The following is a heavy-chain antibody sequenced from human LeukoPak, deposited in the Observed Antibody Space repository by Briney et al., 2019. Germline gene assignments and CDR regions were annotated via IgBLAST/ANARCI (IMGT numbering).Heavy chain of an antibody. CDR2: IYYSGST. Sequence: SETLSLTCTVSGGSISSGGYYWSWIRQHPGKGLEWIGYIYYSGSTYYNPSLKSRVTISVDTSKNQFSLKLSSVTAADTAVYYCVRGYDSSGYYYGPSLFDYWGQGTLVTVSS. V-gene: IGHV4-31*03. J-gene: IGHJ4*02. CDR3: VRGYDSSGYYYGPSLFDY. CDR1: GGSISSGGYY. D-gene: IGHD3-22*01.